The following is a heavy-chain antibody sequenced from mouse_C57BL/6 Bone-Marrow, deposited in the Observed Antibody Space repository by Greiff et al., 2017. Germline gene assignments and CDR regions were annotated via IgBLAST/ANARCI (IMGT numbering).Heavy chain of an antibody. CDR1: GYTFTSYW. Sequence: QVQLKQPGAELVKPGASVKLSCKASGYTFTSYWMQWVKQRPGQGLEWIGEIDPSDSYTNYNQKFKGKATLTVDTSSSTAYMQLSSLTSEDSAVYYCARSGVYGYDEGVDYWGQGTTLTVSS. CDR2: IDPSDSYT. D-gene: IGHD2-2*01. J-gene: IGHJ2*01. V-gene: IGHV1-50*01. CDR3: ARSGVYGYDEGVDY.